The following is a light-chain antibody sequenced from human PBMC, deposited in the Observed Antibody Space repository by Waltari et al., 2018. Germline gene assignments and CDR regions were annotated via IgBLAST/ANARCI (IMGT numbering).Light chain of an antibody. CDR2: GAS. V-gene: IGKV3-20*01. CDR3: QQYGSSSWT. J-gene: IGKJ1*01. Sequence: EVVLTQSPGTLSLSPGERATLSCRASQSVSSSYLAWYQQKLGQATRLLMYGASSRATGIPDRFSGSGSGTDFTLTISRLEPEYFAVYYFQQYGSSSWTFGQGTKVEIK. CDR1: QSVSSSY.